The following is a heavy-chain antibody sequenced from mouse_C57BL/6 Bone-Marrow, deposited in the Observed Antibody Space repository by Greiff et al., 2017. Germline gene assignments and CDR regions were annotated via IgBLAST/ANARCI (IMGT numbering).Heavy chain of an antibody. D-gene: IGHD3-3*01. CDR3: ARRGDYYAMDY. Sequence: QVQLQQPGAELVKPGASVKMSCKASGYTFTSYWITWVKQRPGQGLEWIGDIYPGSGSTNYNEKFKSKATLTVDKSSSTAYMQLSSLTSEDSAVYYCARRGDYYAMDYWGQGTSVTVSS. CDR2: IYPGSGST. CDR1: GYTFTSYW. V-gene: IGHV1-55*01. J-gene: IGHJ4*01.